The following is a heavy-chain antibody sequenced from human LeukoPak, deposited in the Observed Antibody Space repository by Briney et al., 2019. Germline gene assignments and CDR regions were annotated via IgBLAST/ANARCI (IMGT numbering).Heavy chain of an antibody. J-gene: IGHJ4*02. D-gene: IGHD2-2*01. CDR2: MNPNSGNT. V-gene: IGHV1-8*01. CDR3: AREVGWLSDY. Sequence: GASVKVSCKASGYTFTSYDINWVRQATGQGLEWMGWMNPNSGNTGCAQKLQGRVTMTTDTSTSTAYMELRSLRSDDTAVYYCAREVGWLSDYWGQGTLVTVSS. CDR1: GYTFTSYD.